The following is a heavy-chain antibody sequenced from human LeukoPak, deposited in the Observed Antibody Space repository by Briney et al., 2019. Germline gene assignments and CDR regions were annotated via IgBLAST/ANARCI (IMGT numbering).Heavy chain of an antibody. V-gene: IGHV6-1*01. CDR2: TYYRSKWYN. CDR1: GDSVSSNSAA. Sequence: SQTLSLTCAISGDSVSSNSAAWNWIRQSPSRGLEWLGRTYYRSKWYNDYAVSVKSRITINPDTSMNQFSLQLNSVTPEDTAVYYCARDHSHSIAVAGTLDYWGQGTLVTVSS. D-gene: IGHD6-19*01. CDR3: ARDHSHSIAVAGTLDY. J-gene: IGHJ4*02.